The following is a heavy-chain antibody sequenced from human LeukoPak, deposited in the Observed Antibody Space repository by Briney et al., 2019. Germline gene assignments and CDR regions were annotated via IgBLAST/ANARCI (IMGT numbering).Heavy chain of an antibody. CDR2: IYSGGST. CDR1: GFTVSSNY. J-gene: IGHJ4*02. Sequence: PGGSLRLSCAASGFTVSSNYMSWVRQAPGKGLEWVSVIYSGGSTYYADSVKGRFTISRDNAKNSLYLQMNSLRAEDTAVYYCASLYGGNFDYWGQGTLVTVSS. V-gene: IGHV3-53*01. CDR3: ASLYGGNFDY. D-gene: IGHD4-23*01.